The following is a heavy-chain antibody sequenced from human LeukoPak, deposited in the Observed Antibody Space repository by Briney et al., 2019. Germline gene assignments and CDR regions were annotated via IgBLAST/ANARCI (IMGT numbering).Heavy chain of an antibody. CDR2: IHGSASYN. J-gene: IGHJ6*03. Sequence: PGGSLRLSCAASGFTFSSYNMNWVRQAPGKGLEWVSCIHGSASYNYYADSVKGRFTISRDSAKNSLYLEMSSLRVEDTAVYYCVRAFGGYDSQRFYYNMDVWGKGTTVTVSS. CDR1: GFTFSSYN. CDR3: VRAFGGYDSQRFYYNMDV. D-gene: IGHD5-12*01. V-gene: IGHV3-21*06.